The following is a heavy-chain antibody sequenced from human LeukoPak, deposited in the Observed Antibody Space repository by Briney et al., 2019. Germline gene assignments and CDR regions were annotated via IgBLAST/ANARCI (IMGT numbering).Heavy chain of an antibody. Sequence: RTGVALRLSCVASGFTFGKYWMSWVRQAPGKGLEWVANIKLDGSEKNYVASVKGRFTISRDNTKNSLYLQMNSLRVEDTAVFYCARDQYDTWSRRGNFDSWGQGTLVIVS. CDR2: IKLDGSEK. CDR1: GFTFGKYW. CDR3: ARDQYDTWSRRGNFDS. D-gene: IGHD3-3*01. J-gene: IGHJ4*02. V-gene: IGHV3-7*03.